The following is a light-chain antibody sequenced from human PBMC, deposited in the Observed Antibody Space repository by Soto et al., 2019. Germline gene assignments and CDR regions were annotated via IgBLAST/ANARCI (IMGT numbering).Light chain of an antibody. CDR3: SSYTSSSTYV. J-gene: IGLJ1*01. CDR2: EVS. V-gene: IGLV2-18*02. Sequence: HSVLTQPPSVSGSPGQSVTISCTGTSSDIGSYNRVSWYQQPPGTAPKLMIYEVSNRPSGVPGRFSGSKSGNTASLTISGLQAEDEADYYCSSYTSSSTYVFGSGTKLTVL. CDR1: SSDIGSYNR.